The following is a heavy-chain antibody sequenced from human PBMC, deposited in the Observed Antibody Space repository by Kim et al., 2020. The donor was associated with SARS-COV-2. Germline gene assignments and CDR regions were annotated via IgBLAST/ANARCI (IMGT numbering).Heavy chain of an antibody. CDR2: INPSGGST. J-gene: IGHJ5*02. Sequence: ASVKVSCKASGYTFTSYYMHWVRQAPGQGLEWMGIINPSGGSTSYAQKFQGRVTMTRDTSTSTVYMELSSLRSEDTAVYYCARGDTAMDHIKLNWFDPWGQGTLVTVSP. CDR1: GYTFTSYY. D-gene: IGHD5-18*01. V-gene: IGHV1-46*01. CDR3: ARGDTAMDHIKLNWFDP.